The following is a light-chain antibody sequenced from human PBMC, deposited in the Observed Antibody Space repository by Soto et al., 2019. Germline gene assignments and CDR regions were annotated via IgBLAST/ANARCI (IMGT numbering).Light chain of an antibody. V-gene: IGKV1-5*01. J-gene: IGKJ1*01. CDR2: DAS. CDR1: QRINRW. Sequence: IKITHSPATLSASIGDTVTITFRASQRINRWLAWYQQKPGEAPKLLIYDASSWESGVPSRFSGTGSGTEFTLIISSLQPDDFATYYCQQYGSYWTFGQGTKV. CDR3: QQYGSYWT.